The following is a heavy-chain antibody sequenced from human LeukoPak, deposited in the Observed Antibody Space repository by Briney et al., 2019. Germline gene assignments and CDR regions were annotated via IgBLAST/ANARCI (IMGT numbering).Heavy chain of an antibody. CDR1: GGTFSSYG. CDR2: IIPIFGTA. J-gene: IGHJ4*02. Sequence: GSSVTVSCKASGGTFSSYGISWVRQAPGQGLEWMGGIIPIFGTANYAQKFQGRVTITTDESTSTAYMELSSLRSEDTAVYYCARDLAMTTVTTGVGFDYWGQGTLVTVSS. D-gene: IGHD4-17*01. CDR3: ARDLAMTTVTTGVGFDY. V-gene: IGHV1-69*05.